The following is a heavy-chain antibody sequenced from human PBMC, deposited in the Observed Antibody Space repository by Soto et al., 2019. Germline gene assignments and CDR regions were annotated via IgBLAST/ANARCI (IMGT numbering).Heavy chain of an antibody. D-gene: IGHD3-10*01. CDR2: INTHNGNT. J-gene: IGHJ6*02. CDR1: GYTFTTYG. V-gene: IGHV1-18*01. CDR3: TREGSAPYYYYGMDA. Sequence: QVQLEQSAPEVKKPGASVKVSCKASGYTFTTYGISWVRQAPGQGLEWMGWINTHNGNTNYAQNLQGRVIMTGDTPTTTAYMELRSLRSDDTAVYYCTREGSAPYYYYGMDAWGQGTTVTVSS.